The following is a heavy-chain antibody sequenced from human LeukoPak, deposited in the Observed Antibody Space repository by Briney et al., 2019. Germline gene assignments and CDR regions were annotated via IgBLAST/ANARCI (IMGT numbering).Heavy chain of an antibody. V-gene: IGHV3-21*01. J-gene: IGHJ6*03. Sequence: GGSLRLSCAASGFTFSSYSMNWVRQAPGKGLEWVSSISSSSSYIYYADSVKGRFTISRDNAKNSQYLQMNSLRAEDTAVYYCARESYSYPYYYYYYMDVWGKGATVTVSS. CDR3: ARESYSYPYYYYYYMDV. CDR2: ISSSSSYI. CDR1: GFTFSSYS. D-gene: IGHD5-18*01.